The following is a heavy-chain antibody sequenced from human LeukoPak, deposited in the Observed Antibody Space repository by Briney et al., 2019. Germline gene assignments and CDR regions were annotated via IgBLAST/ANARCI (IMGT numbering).Heavy chain of an antibody. J-gene: IGHJ5*02. D-gene: IGHD4-17*01. CDR3: AGEGEYGQSYT. CDR2: IYRGRT. CDR1: GDSISYESYY. V-gene: IGHV4-30-2*01. Sequence: KTSQTLSLTCAVSGDSISYESYYWNWIRQAPGKGPEWIGNIYRGRTRLNPSYTSRVAISVDMSKSQVSLSLTSVTAADTAIYYCAGEGEYGQSYTWGQGVLVVVSA.